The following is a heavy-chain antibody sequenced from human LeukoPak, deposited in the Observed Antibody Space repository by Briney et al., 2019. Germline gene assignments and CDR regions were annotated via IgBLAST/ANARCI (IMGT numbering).Heavy chain of an antibody. CDR3: ARQYGDNSGSLDH. V-gene: IGHV1-18*01. Sequence: ASVKVSCKASGYTLFTYGVTWVRQAPGQGLEWMGWISTYNGNTIAQKFQGRVTLTTDTSTSTAYMDLRSLKSDDTAVYYCARQYGDNSGSLDHWGQGTLVTVSS. CDR1: GYTLFTYG. J-gene: IGHJ4*02. CDR2: ISTYNGNT. D-gene: IGHD4-23*01.